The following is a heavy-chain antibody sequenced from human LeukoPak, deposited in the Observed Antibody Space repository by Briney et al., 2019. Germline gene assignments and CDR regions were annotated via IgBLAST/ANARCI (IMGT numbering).Heavy chain of an antibody. Sequence: SETLSLTCTVSGGSISSYYWSWIRQPPGKGLEWIGHIYYSGSTNYNPSLKSRVTMSVDTSKNQLSLKLSSVTAADTAVYYCARPYSSGWYGAFHTWGQGTMVTVSS. CDR3: ARPYSSGWYGAFHT. V-gene: IGHV4-59*08. CDR2: IYYSGST. CDR1: GGSISSYY. J-gene: IGHJ3*02. D-gene: IGHD6-19*01.